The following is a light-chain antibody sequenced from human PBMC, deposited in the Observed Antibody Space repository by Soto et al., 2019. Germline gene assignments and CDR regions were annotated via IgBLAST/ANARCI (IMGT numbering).Light chain of an antibody. CDR3: SSRTSSGTLV. V-gene: IGLV2-14*01. Sequence: QSALTQPASVSGSLGQSITISCTGTSSDVGYYKYVSWCQQYPGKAPKLMIYEVSNRPSGVANRFSGSKSGNTASLTISGLQAEDEADYYCSSRTSSGTLVFGTGTKLTVL. J-gene: IGLJ1*01. CDR1: SSDVGYYKY. CDR2: EVS.